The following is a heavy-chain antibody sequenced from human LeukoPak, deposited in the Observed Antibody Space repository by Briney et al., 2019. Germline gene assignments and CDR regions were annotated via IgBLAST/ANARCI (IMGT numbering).Heavy chain of an antibody. J-gene: IGHJ6*02. CDR1: GYTFTGYY. D-gene: IGHD3-10*01. Sequence: GASVKVSCKASGYTFTGYYMHWVRQAPGQGLEWMGWINPNSGGTNYAQKFQGRVTMTRDTSISTAYMELSRLRSDDTAVYYCARDYYYGLGSPNEGYGMDVWGQGTTVTVSS. V-gene: IGHV1-2*02. CDR2: INPNSGGT. CDR3: ARDYYYGLGSPNEGYGMDV.